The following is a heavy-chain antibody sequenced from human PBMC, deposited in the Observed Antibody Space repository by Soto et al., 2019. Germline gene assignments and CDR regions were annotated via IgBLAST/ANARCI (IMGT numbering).Heavy chain of an antibody. D-gene: IGHD6-6*01. CDR2: ISYDGSNK. CDR1: GFTFSSYA. Sequence: QVQLVESGGGVVQPGRSLRLSCAASGFTFSSYAMHWVRQAPGKGLEWVAVISYDGSNKYYADSVKGRFTISRDNSKNTPYLQMNSLRAEDTAVYYCAGSYYYYYGIDVWGQGTTVTVSS. J-gene: IGHJ6*02. V-gene: IGHV3-30-3*01. CDR3: AGSYYYYYGIDV.